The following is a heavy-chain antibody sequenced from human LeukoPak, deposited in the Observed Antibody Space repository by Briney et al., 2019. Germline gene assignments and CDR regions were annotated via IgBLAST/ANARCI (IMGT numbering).Heavy chain of an antibody. CDR3: ARAEKPNWGNYYYYCMDV. J-gene: IGHJ6*03. Sequence: ASVKVSCKVSGYTFTSYGISWVRQAPGQGLEWMGWISAYNGNTNYAQKLQGRVTMTTDTSTTTAYMELRGLRSDDTAVYYCARAEKPNWGNYYYYCMDVWGKGTTVTVSS. CDR1: GYTFTSYG. D-gene: IGHD7-27*01. CDR2: ISAYNGNT. V-gene: IGHV1-18*01.